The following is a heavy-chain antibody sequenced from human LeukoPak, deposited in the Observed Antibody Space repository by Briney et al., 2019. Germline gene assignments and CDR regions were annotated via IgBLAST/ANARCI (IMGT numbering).Heavy chain of an antibody. V-gene: IGHV1-18*01. D-gene: IGHD3-22*01. Sequence: ASVKVSCKASGYTFTSYGISWVRQAPGQGLEWMGWISAYNGNTNYAQKLQGRVTMTTDTSTSTAYMELRSLRSDDTAVYYCARVPYYYDSSGCYSGGYFDYWGQGTLVTVSS. CDR1: GYTFTSYG. J-gene: IGHJ4*02. CDR2: ISAYNGNT. CDR3: ARVPYYYDSSGCYSGGYFDY.